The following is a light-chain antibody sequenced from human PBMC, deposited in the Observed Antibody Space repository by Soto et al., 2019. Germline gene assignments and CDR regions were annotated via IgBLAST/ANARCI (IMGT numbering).Light chain of an antibody. Sequence: EIVLTQSPVTLSLSPGEMATLSCSASQSFSSSYLAWYQQKPGQAPRLLIYETSSRATGIPDRFSGSGSQTDFTLTISRLEPEDFAVYYCQKYGTSPRKFGQGTKVDIK. CDR1: QSFSSSY. V-gene: IGKV3-20*01. CDR2: ETS. J-gene: IGKJ1*01. CDR3: QKYGTSPRK.